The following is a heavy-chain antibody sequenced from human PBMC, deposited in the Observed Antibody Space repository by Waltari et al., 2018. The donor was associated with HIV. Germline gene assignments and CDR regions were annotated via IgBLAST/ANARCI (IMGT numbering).Heavy chain of an antibody. Sequence: QLHLQESGPGLVKPSETLSLSCTVSGGSISSRSYYWGWIRQPPGKGLEWIGSSYYSGRTYYYPSLKSLVTISVDTSKNQFSRKLNSVTAAYMAVYYCAIERRDIVDVNWFDPWGQGTLVTFSS. J-gene: IGHJ5*02. V-gene: IGHV4-39*07. CDR3: AIERRDIVDVNWFDP. D-gene: IGHD2-15*01. CDR1: GGSISSRSYY. CDR2: SYYSGRT.